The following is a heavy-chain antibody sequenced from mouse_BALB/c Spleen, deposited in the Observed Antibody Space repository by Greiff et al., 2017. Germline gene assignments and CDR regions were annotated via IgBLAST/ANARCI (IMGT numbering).Heavy chain of an antibody. CDR1: GFTFTDYY. J-gene: IGHJ3*01. CDR3: ARLSYGLAWFAY. V-gene: IGHV7-3*02. D-gene: IGHD2-1*01. CDR2: IRKKANGYTT. Sequence: EVKVVESGGGLVQPGGSLRLSCATSGFTFTDYYMSWVRQPPGKALEWLGFIRKKANGYTTEYSASVKGRFTISRDNSQSILYLQMNTLRAEDSATYYCARLSYGLAWFAYWGQGTLVTVSA.